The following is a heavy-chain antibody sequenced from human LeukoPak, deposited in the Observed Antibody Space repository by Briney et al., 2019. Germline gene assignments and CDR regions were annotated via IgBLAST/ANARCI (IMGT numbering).Heavy chain of an antibody. J-gene: IGHJ4*02. CDR3: ARAGFTFSDYFGSFFDY. D-gene: IGHD3-10*01. Sequence: PGGTLRLSCAASGFTFKKYDVTWVRQAPGKGLEWVAVISYDGSNKYYADSVKGRFTISRDNSKNTLYLQMNSLRAEDTAVYYCARAGFTFSDYFGSFFDYWGQGTLVIVSS. V-gene: IGHV3-30*03. CDR1: GFTFKKYD. CDR2: ISYDGSNK.